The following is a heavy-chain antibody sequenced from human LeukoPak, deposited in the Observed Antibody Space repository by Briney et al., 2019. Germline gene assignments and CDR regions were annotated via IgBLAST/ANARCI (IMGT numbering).Heavy chain of an antibody. J-gene: IGHJ4*02. CDR3: ARMGYCSSTSCYVGDFDY. CDR2: IYYSGST. D-gene: IGHD2-2*01. Sequence: SQTLSLTCTVSGGSISSGDYYWSWIRQPPGKGLEWIGYIYYSGSTNYNPSLKSRVTISVDTSKNQFSLKLSSVTAADTAVYYCARMGYCSSTSCYVGDFDYWGQGTLVTVSS. CDR1: GGSISSGDYY. V-gene: IGHV4-61*08.